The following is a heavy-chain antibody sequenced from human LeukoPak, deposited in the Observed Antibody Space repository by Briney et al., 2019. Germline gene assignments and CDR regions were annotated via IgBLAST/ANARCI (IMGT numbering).Heavy chain of an antibody. CDR3: ARPGYSGSLEY. V-gene: IGHV5-51*01. J-gene: IGHJ4*02. CDR2: IYPADSDT. CDR1: GYAFTTNW. Sequence: RGESLKISCKGSGYAFTTNWIGWVRQRPRKGLEWMGIIYPADSDTRYSPSFQGQVTISADKSISTAYLQWNSLKASDTAMYYCARPGYSGSLEYWGQGTLVTVSS. D-gene: IGHD1-26*01.